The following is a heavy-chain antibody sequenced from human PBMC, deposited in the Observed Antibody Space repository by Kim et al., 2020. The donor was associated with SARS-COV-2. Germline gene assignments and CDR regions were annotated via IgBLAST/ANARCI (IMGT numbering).Heavy chain of an antibody. CDR3: ARGPPTWTPHYFDY. D-gene: IGHD3-16*01. J-gene: IGHJ4*02. CDR2: IYYSGST. CDR1: GGSISSYY. V-gene: IGHV4-59*13. Sequence: SETLSLTFTVSGGSISSYYWSWIRQPPGKGLEWIGYIYYSGSTNYNPSLKSRVTISVDTSKNQFSLKLSSVTAADTAVYYCARGPPTWTPHYFDYWGQGTLVTVSS.